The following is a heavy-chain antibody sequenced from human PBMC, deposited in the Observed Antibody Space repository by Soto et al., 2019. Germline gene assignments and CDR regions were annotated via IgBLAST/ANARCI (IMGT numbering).Heavy chain of an antibody. D-gene: IGHD1-26*01. CDR1: GFTFSSSA. Sequence: VGYLRLSCALSGFTFSSSAMNWFRQAPGKGLEWVSAISDGGRFTYYIDSVKGRFTVSRDDSKNTLYLQMNSLRAEDTAIYYCAKSGPTNSFDFWGHGTLLTVSS. J-gene: IGHJ4*01. CDR3: AKSGPTNSFDF. V-gene: IGHV3-23*01. CDR2: ISDGGRFT.